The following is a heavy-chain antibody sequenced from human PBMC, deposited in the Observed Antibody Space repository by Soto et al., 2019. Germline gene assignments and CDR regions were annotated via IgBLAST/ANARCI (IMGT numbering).Heavy chain of an antibody. J-gene: IGHJ4*02. CDR3: PREMTTVTPFDY. Sequence: QVQLVQSGAEMKKPGSSVKVSCKASGGTFSSYTISWVRQAPGQGLEWMGRIIPILGIANYAQKFQGRVTITADKSTSTAYMDLSSLRSEDTAVYYCPREMTTVTPFDYWGQGTLVTVSS. CDR1: GGTFSSYT. V-gene: IGHV1-69*08. CDR2: IIPILGIA. D-gene: IGHD4-17*01.